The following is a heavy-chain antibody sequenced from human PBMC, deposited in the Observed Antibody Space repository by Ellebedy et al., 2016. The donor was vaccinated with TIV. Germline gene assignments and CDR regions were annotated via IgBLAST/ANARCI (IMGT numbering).Heavy chain of an antibody. V-gene: IGHV1-24*01. J-gene: IGHJ4*02. CDR3: ARDLFRYCSGGSCYAFDY. Sequence: ASVKVSCKVSGYTLTELSMHWVRQAPGKGLEWMGGFDPEDGETIYAQKFQGRVTMTEDTSTDTAYMELSSLRSEDTAVYYCARDLFRYCSGGSCYAFDYWGQGTLVTVSS. D-gene: IGHD2-15*01. CDR1: GYTLTELS. CDR2: FDPEDGET.